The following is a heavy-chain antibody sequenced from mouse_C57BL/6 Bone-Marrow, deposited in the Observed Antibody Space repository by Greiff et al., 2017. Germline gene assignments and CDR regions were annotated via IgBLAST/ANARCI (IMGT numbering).Heavy chain of an antibody. V-gene: IGHV1-78*01. CDR3: ANPLHCYGSSYVSDY. Sequence: VQLQQSDAELVKPGASVKISCKVSGYTFTDHTIHWMKQRPEQGLEWIGYIYPRDGSTKYNEKFKGKATLTADKSSSTAYMHLNSLTSEDSAVYFCANPLHCYGSSYVSDYWGQGTTLTVSS. CDR1: GYTFTDHT. J-gene: IGHJ2*01. CDR2: IYPRDGST. D-gene: IGHD1-1*01.